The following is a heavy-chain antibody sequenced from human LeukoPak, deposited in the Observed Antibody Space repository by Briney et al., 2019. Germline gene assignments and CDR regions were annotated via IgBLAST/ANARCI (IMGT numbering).Heavy chain of an antibody. CDR3: AKGHPQSLAAAGL. CDR1: GYTFTGYY. J-gene: IGHJ4*02. D-gene: IGHD6-13*01. CDR2: LNPSGGST. Sequence: RASVKVSCKASGYTFTGYYMHWVRQTPGQGLEWMGILNPSGGSTNYAQKFQGRVTMTRDTSTSTAYMELSSLRAEDTAVYYCAKGHPQSLAAAGLWGQGTLVTVSS. V-gene: IGHV1-46*01.